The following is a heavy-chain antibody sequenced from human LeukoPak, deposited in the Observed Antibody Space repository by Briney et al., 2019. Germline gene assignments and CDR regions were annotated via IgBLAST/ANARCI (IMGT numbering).Heavy chain of an antibody. V-gene: IGHV1-46*01. CDR3: ARGGVLRFLEHLDY. D-gene: IGHD3-3*01. J-gene: IGHJ4*02. Sequence: AAVKVSCKASGDTFSSYYMHWVRQAPGQGLEWMGIINPSGGSTTYAQKFQGRVTMTRDTSTSTVYMELSSLRSEDTAVYYCARGGVLRFLEHLDYWGQGTLVTVSS. CDR1: GDTFSSYY. CDR2: INPSGGST.